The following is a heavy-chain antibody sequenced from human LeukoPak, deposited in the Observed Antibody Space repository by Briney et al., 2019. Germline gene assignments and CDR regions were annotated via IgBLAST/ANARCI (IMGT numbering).Heavy chain of an antibody. V-gene: IGHV1-2*02. D-gene: IGHD2-15*01. CDR1: GYTFTGYY. CDR2: INPNSGGT. J-gene: IGHJ6*03. Sequence: EASVKVSCKASGYTFTGYYMHWVRQAPGQGLEWMGWINPNSGGTNYAQKFQGRVTMTRDTSISTAYMELSRLRSDDTAVYYCARSVLLHYYYYMDVWGKGTTVTVSS. CDR3: ARSVLLHYYYYMDV.